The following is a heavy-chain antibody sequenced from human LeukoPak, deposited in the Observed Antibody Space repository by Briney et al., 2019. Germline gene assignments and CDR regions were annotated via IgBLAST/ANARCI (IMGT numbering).Heavy chain of an antibody. J-gene: IGHJ5*02. D-gene: IGHD2-15*01. Sequence: SETLSLTCAVYGGSFSGYYWSWIRQPPGKGLEWIGEINHSGSTNYNPSLKSRVTISVDTSKNQFSLKLSSVTAADTAVYYCARDPGYCSGGSCYGWFDPWGQGTLVTVSS. CDR3: ARDPGYCSGGSCYGWFDP. V-gene: IGHV4-34*01. CDR1: GGSFSGYY. CDR2: INHSGST.